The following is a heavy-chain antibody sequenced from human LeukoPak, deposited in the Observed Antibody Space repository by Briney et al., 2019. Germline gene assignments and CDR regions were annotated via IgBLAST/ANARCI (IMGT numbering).Heavy chain of an antibody. D-gene: IGHD2-2*02. CDR1: GFTFSSYA. J-gene: IGHJ4*02. CDR2: ISGSGGST. Sequence: GGSLRLSCAASGFTFSSYAMSWVRQAPGKGLEWVSAISGSGGSTYYADSVKGRFTISRDNAKNSLYLQMNSLRAEDTAVYYCARVRDLYRDYWGQGTLVTVSS. CDR3: ARVRDLYRDY. V-gene: IGHV3-23*01.